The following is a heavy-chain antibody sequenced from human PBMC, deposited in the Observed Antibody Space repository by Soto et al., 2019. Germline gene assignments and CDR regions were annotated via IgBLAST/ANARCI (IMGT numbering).Heavy chain of an antibody. CDR3: ARMTIFGVVISRPYYYYGMDV. CDR2: TYYRSKWYN. D-gene: IGHD3-3*01. Sequence: QSRSLTVAVSGDSVAYISVAGDWIKKTPSRGLTWLGRTYYRSKWYNDYAVSVKSRITINPDTSKNQFSLQLNSVTPEDTAVYYCARMTIFGVVISRPYYYYGMDVWGQANTVTVSS. J-gene: IGHJ6*02. CDR1: GDSVAYISVA. V-gene: IGHV6-1*01.